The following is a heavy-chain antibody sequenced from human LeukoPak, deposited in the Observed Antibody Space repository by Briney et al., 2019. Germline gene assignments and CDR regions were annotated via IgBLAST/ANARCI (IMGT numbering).Heavy chain of an antibody. J-gene: IGHJ4*02. Sequence: GGSLRLSCAASGFNFSNYGMHWVRQAPGKGLEWVAVIWYDGSYKYYAESVKGRFTVSRDNAKNTLYLQMNSLRTEYTAIYYCARGRHEGDYWGQGTLVTVSS. CDR3: ARGRHEGDY. CDR1: GFNFSNYG. V-gene: IGHV3-33*01. CDR2: IWYDGSYK.